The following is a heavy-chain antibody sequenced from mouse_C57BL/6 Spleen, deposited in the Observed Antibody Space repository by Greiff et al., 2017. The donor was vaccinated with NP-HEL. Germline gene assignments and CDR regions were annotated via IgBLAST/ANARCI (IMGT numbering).Heavy chain of an antibody. V-gene: IGHV1-39*01. J-gene: IGHJ3*01. CDR1: GYSFTDYN. CDR2: INPNYGTT. Sequence: VQLKQSGPALVQPGASVKISCKASGYSFTDYNMNWVKQSNGKSLEWIGVINPNYGTTSYNQKFKGKATLTVDQSSSTAYMQLNSLTSEDSAVYYCASLYGNYAWFAYWGQGTLVTVSA. CDR3: ASLYGNYAWFAY. D-gene: IGHD2-1*01.